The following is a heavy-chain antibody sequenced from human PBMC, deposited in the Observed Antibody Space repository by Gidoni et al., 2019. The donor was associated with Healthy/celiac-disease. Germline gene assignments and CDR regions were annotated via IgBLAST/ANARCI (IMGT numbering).Heavy chain of an antibody. CDR3: ARADYYDSSGYHQDEYYFDC. CDR1: GGSISSSSYS. CDR2: IYDSGST. V-gene: IGHV4-39*01. Sequence: QLQLQASGPGLGKPSETLSLPRAVSGGSISSSSYSWGWIRQPQGKGLELIGSIYDSGSTYYHPSLKSRVTISVDTSKNLFSLKLRSLTAAETAVYYGARADYYDSSGYHQDEYYFDCWGQGTLVTVSS. D-gene: IGHD3-22*01. J-gene: IGHJ4*02.